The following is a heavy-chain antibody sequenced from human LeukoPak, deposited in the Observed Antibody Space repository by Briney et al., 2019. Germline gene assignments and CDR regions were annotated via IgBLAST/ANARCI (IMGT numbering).Heavy chain of an antibody. V-gene: IGHV4-34*01. CDR2: INHSGST. D-gene: IGHD6-19*01. CDR1: GGSFSGYY. Sequence: SETLSLTCAAYGGSFSGYYWSWIRQPPGKGLEWIGEINHSGSTNYNPSLKSRVTISVDTSKNQFSLKLSSVTAADTAVYYCARGRVAVAAPRGYFQHWGQGTLVTVSS. J-gene: IGHJ1*01. CDR3: ARGRVAVAAPRGYFQH.